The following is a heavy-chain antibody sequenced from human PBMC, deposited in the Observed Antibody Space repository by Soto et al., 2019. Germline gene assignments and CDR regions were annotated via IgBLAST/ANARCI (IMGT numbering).Heavy chain of an antibody. Sequence: QITLKESGPSLLKPTQTLTLTCTFSGFSLSSTRMAVGWIRQPPGKALEWLALIYWDDDKRYRPFLKSRLTITKDTYKNQVVLTMSNMDPGDTVRYYCAHMVLAGLGYYFDYWGQGTLVTVSS. CDR2: IYWDDDK. V-gene: IGHV2-5*02. CDR1: GFSLSSTRMA. CDR3: AHMVLAGLGYYFDY. D-gene: IGHD6-19*01. J-gene: IGHJ4*02.